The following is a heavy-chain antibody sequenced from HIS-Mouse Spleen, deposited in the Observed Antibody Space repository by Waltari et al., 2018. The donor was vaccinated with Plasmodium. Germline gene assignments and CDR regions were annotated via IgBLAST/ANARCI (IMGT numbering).Heavy chain of an antibody. D-gene: IGHD3-10*01. Sequence: QVQLQQWGAGLLKPSETLSLTCAVYGGSFSGYYWCWNRQPPGKGLEWIGEINHSGSTNYNPSLKSRVTISVDTSKNQFSLKLSSVTAADTAVYYCARGLRGHYWYFDLWGRGTLVTVSS. V-gene: IGHV4-34*01. CDR3: ARGLRGHYWYFDL. J-gene: IGHJ2*01. CDR2: INHSGST. CDR1: GGSFSGYY.